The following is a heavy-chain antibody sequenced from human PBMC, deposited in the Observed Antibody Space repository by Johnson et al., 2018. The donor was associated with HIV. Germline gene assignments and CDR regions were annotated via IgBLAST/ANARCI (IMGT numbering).Heavy chain of an antibody. D-gene: IGHD1-26*01. CDR2: ISYDESNK. CDR3: ARDLNFQWEHKGQVEGDDAFDI. J-gene: IGHJ3*02. Sequence: QVQLVESGGGVVQPGRSLRLSCAASGFTFSSYGMHWVRQAPGKGLEWAAVISYDESNKYYVDSVKGRFTNSRDNPKHMLYLQMNSLRAEDTAVYYCARDLNFQWEHKGQVEGDDAFDIWGQGTMVTVSS. CDR1: GFTFSSYG. V-gene: IGHV3-30*03.